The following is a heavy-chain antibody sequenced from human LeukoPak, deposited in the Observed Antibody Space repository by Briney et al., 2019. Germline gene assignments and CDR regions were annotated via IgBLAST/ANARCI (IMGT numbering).Heavy chain of an antibody. CDR3: ARGYQRPRVYYYYMDV. CDR1: GYTFTGYY. CDR2: INPNSGGT. D-gene: IGHD2-2*01. J-gene: IGHJ6*03. V-gene: IGHV1-2*02. Sequence: ASVKVSCKASGYTFTGYYMHWVRQAPGQGLEWMGWINPNSGGTNYAQKFQGRVTMTRDTSISTAYMELSRLRSDDTAVYYCARGYQRPRVYYYYMDVWGKGTTVTVSS.